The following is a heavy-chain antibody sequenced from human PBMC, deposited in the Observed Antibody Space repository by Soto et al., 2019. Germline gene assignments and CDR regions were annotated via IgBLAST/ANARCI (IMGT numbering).Heavy chain of an antibody. CDR2: IKQDGSEK. D-gene: IGHD3-10*01. CDR1: GFTFISYW. J-gene: IGHJ4*02. Sequence: PGGSLRLSCAASGFTFISYWMSWGRQAPGKGLEWVANIKQDGSEKYYVDSVKGRFTISRDNAKNSLYLQMNSLRAEDTAVYYCARDLKSRYYNYWGQGTLVTVSS. CDR3: ARDLKSRYYNY. V-gene: IGHV3-7*01.